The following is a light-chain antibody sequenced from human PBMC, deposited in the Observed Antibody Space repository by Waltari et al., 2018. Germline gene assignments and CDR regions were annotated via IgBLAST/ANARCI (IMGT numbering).Light chain of an antibody. CDR3: QQSYSTPFT. V-gene: IGKV1-39*01. CDR2: AAS. Sequence: DIQLTQSPSSLSASVGDRVTITCRASQSISTYLNWYQQKPGQAPKLLISAASRLQSGVPSRFSGSGSGTDFTLTISSLLLDDFATYYCQQSYSTPFTFGQGTIVDI. J-gene: IGKJ2*01. CDR1: QSISTY.